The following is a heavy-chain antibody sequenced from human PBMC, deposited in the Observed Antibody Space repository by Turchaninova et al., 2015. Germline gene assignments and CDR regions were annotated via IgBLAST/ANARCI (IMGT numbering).Heavy chain of an antibody. CDR3: ARYPPYGDFAQYYGLDV. J-gene: IGHJ6*02. D-gene: IGHD4-17*01. V-gene: IGHV1-3*01. CDR2: IDAGNGNT. Sequence: QAPLGQSGTAVKKPGAAGKIACKAAGYRYKRVALHGGSQAPGQRLEGMGMIDAGNGNTKDSETFQDRVTITRVTSASTVFLDLSSLRPEDTALYFCARYPPYGDFAQYYGLDVWGQGTTVIVSS. CDR1: GYRYKRVA.